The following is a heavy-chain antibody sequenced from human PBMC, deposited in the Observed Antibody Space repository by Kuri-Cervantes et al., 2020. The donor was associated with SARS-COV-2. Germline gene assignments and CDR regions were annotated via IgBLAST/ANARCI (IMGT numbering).Heavy chain of an antibody. D-gene: IGHD6-19*01. CDR2: ISYDGSNK. CDR3: ARDPEYSSGWYERGYYFDY. V-gene: IGHV3-30-3*01. J-gene: IGHJ4*02. CDR1: GFTFSSYA. Sequence: GGSLRLSCAASGFTFSSYAMHWIRQAPGKGLEWVAVISYDGSNKYYADPVKGRFTISRDNSKNTLYLQMNSLRAEDTAVYYCARDPEYSSGWYERGYYFDYWGQGTLVTVSS.